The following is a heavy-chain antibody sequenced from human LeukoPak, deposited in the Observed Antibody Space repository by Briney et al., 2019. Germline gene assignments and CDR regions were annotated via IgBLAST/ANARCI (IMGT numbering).Heavy chain of an antibody. CDR3: ARGRDRSKAGDH. V-gene: IGHV4-34*01. CDR1: GGSCDDYY. CDR2: IHPSGIF. Sequence: SETLSLTCAVYGGSCDDYYCSWIRQPPGKGLEWIGEIHPSGIFYYNSSLMSRVTISIDTSKSQFSLRLTSVTAADTGFYYCARGRDRSKAGDHWGQGTLVTVSS. J-gene: IGHJ4*02. D-gene: IGHD5-24*01.